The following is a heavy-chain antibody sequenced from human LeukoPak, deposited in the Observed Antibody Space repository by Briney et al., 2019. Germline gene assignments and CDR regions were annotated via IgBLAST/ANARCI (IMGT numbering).Heavy chain of an antibody. CDR2: IRSSGSPI. CDR3: VRDPDALDY. Sequence: GGSLRLSCAASGFTFSGYSMNWVRQAPGKGLEWVSCIRSSGSPIYYADSVKGRFTISRDNAKNSVYLQMNSLRDEDTAVYYCVRDPDALDYWGQGTLVTVSS. V-gene: IGHV3-48*02. J-gene: IGHJ4*02. CDR1: GFTFSGYS.